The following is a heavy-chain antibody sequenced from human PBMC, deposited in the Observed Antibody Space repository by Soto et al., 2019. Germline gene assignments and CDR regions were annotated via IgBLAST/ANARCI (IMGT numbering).Heavy chain of an antibody. J-gene: IGHJ4*02. CDR2: ISVYNGNI. D-gene: IGHD3-10*01. CDR3: ARMYGSGDYFLPFEY. Sequence: QVQLLQSGAEVKKPGASVKVSCKASGYMFNTYGITLVRQAPGQGLEWMGWISVYNGNIDYAQKFEGRVTMTIDTSTSTAYMELKSLTSDDTAVYYCARMYGSGDYFLPFEYWGQGTPVSVSS. V-gene: IGHV1-18*01. CDR1: GYMFNTYG.